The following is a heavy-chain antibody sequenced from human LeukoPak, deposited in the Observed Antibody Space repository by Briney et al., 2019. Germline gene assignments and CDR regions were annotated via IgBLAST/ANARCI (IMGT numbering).Heavy chain of an antibody. V-gene: IGHV4-39*01. CDR1: GGSIRSSSYY. J-gene: IGHJ4*02. D-gene: IGHD6-19*01. Sequence: SETLSLTCAVSGGSIRSSSYYWGWLRQPPGMGLEWNGSIYYSGSTYYNASLKSRGTISVDTSKNQFSLKLNSVTAADTAVYFCARQVVAVAGTGYFDYWGQGTLVTVSS. CDR2: IYYSGST. CDR3: ARQVVAVAGTGYFDY.